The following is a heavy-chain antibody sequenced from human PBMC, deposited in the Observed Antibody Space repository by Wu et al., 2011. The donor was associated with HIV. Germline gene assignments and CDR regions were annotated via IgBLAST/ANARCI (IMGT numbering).Heavy chain of an antibody. CDR1: GYTFTSHY. CDR2: INPSGGRT. CDR3: ARDGFDVDTVMSRPSGELGPVSDY. Sequence: QVQLVQSGPEVKKPGASVKLSCRASGYTFTSHYMHWVRQAPGQGLEWMGIINPSGGRTTYVQKFQGRVTMTRDASTRTVYMELSSLKSEDTAVYYCARDGFDVDTVMSRPSGELGPVSDYWGQGTLVTVSS. V-gene: IGHV1-46*01. D-gene: IGHD5-18*01. J-gene: IGHJ4*02.